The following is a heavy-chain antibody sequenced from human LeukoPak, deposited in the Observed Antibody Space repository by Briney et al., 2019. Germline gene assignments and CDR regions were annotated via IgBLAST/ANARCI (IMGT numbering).Heavy chain of an antibody. V-gene: IGHV3-53*01. J-gene: IGHJ4*02. D-gene: IGHD2-2*01. Sequence: GGSLRLSCAASGLTVSSNYMSWVRQAPGKGREWVSVIYSGGSTYYADSVKGRFTISRDNSKNTLYLQMNSLRAEDTAVYYCARGYCSSTSCPALALDYWGQGTLVTVSS. CDR2: IYSGGST. CDR3: ARGYCSSTSCPALALDY. CDR1: GLTVSSNY.